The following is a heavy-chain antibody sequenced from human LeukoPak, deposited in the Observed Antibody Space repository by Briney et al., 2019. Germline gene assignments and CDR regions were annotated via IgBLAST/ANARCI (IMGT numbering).Heavy chain of an antibody. CDR2: ISDSGVTA. Sequence: GGSLRLSCAATGFSFSNYAMSWVRQAPGQGLDWVSAISDSGVTAYYADSVKGRFTISRDNSKNTLYLQMNSLRAEDTAVYYCAKGGEYQLPGDYWGQGTLVTVSS. V-gene: IGHV3-23*01. J-gene: IGHJ4*02. D-gene: IGHD2-2*01. CDR1: GFSFSNYA. CDR3: AKGGEYQLPGDY.